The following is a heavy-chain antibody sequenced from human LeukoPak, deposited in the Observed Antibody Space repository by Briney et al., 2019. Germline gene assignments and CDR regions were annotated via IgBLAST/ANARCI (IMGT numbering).Heavy chain of an antibody. D-gene: IGHD3-3*01. CDR2: IYYSGTT. Sequence: PSETLSLTCTVSGGSISSYYWNWIRQPPGKGLEWIGYIYYSGTTNNTPSLKSPVTISVDTSRNQFSLKLRSVTAADTAVYYCARVTIFGVSPYYFDYWGQGTLVTVSS. CDR1: GGSISSYY. V-gene: IGHV4-59*01. CDR3: ARVTIFGVSPYYFDY. J-gene: IGHJ4*02.